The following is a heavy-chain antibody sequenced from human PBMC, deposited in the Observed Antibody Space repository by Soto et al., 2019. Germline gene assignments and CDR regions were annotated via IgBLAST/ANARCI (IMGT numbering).Heavy chain of an antibody. CDR3: SRGSSGWPGVDY. D-gene: IGHD6-19*01. CDR2: ISNGGGST. J-gene: IGHJ4*02. V-gene: IGHV3-23*01. CDR1: GLTFSSYA. Sequence: EVQLLESGGGLVQPGGSLRLSCAASGLTFSSYAMSWVRQAPGKGLEWVSGISNGGGSTYYADSVKGRFTISRDKAKNALFLQMNSLTPEHTAIYYCSRGSSGWPGVDYWGPGTLVIVSS.